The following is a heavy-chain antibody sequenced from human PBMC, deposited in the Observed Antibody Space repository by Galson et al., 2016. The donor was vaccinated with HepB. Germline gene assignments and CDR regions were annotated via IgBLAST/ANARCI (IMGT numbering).Heavy chain of an antibody. CDR3: ARERMERQPGTDYYGMDV. Sequence: SLRLSCAASGFTFGAYGMSWVRLAPGKGLEWVSSISGSGGPKYADSVKGRFPVPRDNSKNTLYLQMNSLGAEDTAVYYCARERMERQPGTDYYGMDVWGQGTTVTVSS. V-gene: IGHV3-23*01. CDR1: GFTFGAYG. CDR2: ISGSGGPK. J-gene: IGHJ6*02. D-gene: IGHD6-13*01.